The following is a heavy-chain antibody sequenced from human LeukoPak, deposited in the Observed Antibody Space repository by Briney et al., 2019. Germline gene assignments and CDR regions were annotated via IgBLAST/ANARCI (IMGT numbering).Heavy chain of an antibody. CDR2: INPSGGST. D-gene: IGHD5-12*01. CDR3: ARARRLRLGYFDY. V-gene: IGHV1-46*01. CDR1: GYTFTSYY. J-gene: IGHJ4*02. Sequence: ASVKVSCKASGYTFTSYYMHWVRQAPGQGLEWMGIINPSGGSTSYAQKFQGRVTMTRDTSISTAYMELSRLRSDDTAVYYCARARRLRLGYFDYWGQGTLVTVSS.